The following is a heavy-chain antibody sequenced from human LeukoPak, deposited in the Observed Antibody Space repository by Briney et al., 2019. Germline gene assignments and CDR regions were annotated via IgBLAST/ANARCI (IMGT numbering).Heavy chain of an antibody. Sequence: GGSLRLSCTASGFTFSGHWIHWVRQSPGMGLVWVSRINERGTDSMYAESVKGRFTISRDNAKNTVYLQMNSLRAEDTAVYYCARSYDSSGYYPVYYYYYYMDVWGKGTTVTVSS. CDR3: ARSYDSSGYYPVYYYYYYMDV. V-gene: IGHV3-74*03. J-gene: IGHJ6*03. CDR2: INERGTDS. CDR1: GFTFSGHW. D-gene: IGHD3-22*01.